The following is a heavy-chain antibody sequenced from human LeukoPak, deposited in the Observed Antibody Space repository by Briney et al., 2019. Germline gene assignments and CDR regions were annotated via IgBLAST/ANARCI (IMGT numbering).Heavy chain of an antibody. CDR3: AVRQGGSYTGESDY. J-gene: IGHJ4*02. V-gene: IGHV3-74*01. Sequence: PGGSLRLSCAASGFTFSSYWLHWVRQAPAKGLMWVSRMKSEGSSTSYADSVKGRFTISRDNAKNTLYLQMNSLRAEDTAVYYCAVRQGGSYTGESDYWGQGTLVTVSS. D-gene: IGHD3-10*01. CDR2: MKSEGSST. CDR1: GFTFSSYW.